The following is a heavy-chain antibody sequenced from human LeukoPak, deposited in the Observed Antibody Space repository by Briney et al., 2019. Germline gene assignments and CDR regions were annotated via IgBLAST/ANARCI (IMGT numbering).Heavy chain of an antibody. CDR2: INPDATVK. CDR1: GFTFKSFW. Sequence: GGSLRLSCATSGFTFKSFWMSWVRQAPGKGLEWVASINPDATVKYYVDSVKGRFTISRDNGADSVYLEMSSLRAEDTAVYYCARGNGYSSGWYAFDIWGQGTMVTVSS. V-gene: IGHV3-7*01. CDR3: ARGNGYSSGWYAFDI. D-gene: IGHD6-19*01. J-gene: IGHJ3*02.